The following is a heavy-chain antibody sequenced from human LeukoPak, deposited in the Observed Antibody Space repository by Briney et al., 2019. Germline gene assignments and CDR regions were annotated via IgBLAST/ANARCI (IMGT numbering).Heavy chain of an antibody. Sequence: ASVKVSCKASGYTFTGFYIHWVRQAPGQGLEWMGWINPNSGGTNYAQKFQGWVTMTRDTSISTAYMELSRLRSDDTAVYYCASAHSGRYYYGSGSPNYYGMDVWGQGTTVTVSS. D-gene: IGHD3-10*01. CDR1: GYTFTGFY. CDR3: ASAHSGRYYYGSGSPNYYGMDV. V-gene: IGHV1-2*04. J-gene: IGHJ6*02. CDR2: INPNSGGT.